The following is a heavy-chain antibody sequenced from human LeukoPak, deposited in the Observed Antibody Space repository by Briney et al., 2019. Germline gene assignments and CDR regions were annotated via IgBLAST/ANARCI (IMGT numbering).Heavy chain of an antibody. V-gene: IGHV1-46*01. J-gene: IGHJ6*02. Sequence: ASVKVSRKASVYNFISYYMHWVRQAPGQGLEWMGIINPSGGSTSYAQKFQDRVTMTRDTSTSTVYMELSSLKSEDTAVYYCAREDVVLVDAVRYYYYGMDVWGQGTTVTVSS. CDR3: AREDVVLVDAVRYYYYGMDV. CDR1: VYNFISYY. CDR2: INPSGGST. D-gene: IGHD2-8*01.